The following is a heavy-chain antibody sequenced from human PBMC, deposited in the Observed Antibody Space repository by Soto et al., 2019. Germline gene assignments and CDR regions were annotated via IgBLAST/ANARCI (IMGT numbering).Heavy chain of an antibody. Sequence: PGGSLRLSCAASGFTFSSYWMHWVRQAPGKGLVWVSGINNDGIGTNYADSVKGRFTISRDNAKKMLYLQMNSLRAEDTAVYYCASLGNFGVVTGYWGQGTLVTVSS. D-gene: IGHD3-3*01. V-gene: IGHV3-74*01. CDR3: ASLGNFGVVTGY. CDR1: GFTFSSYW. CDR2: INNDGIGT. J-gene: IGHJ4*02.